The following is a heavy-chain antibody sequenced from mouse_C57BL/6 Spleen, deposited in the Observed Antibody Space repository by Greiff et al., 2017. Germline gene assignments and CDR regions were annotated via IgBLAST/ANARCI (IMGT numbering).Heavy chain of an antibody. CDR1: GFTFSDAW. D-gene: IGHD2-4*01. CDR3: TTGDDYDDGGFDY. V-gene: IGHV6-6*01. J-gene: IGHJ2*01. Sequence: EVMLVESGGGLVQPGGSMKLSCAASGFTFSDAWMDWVRQSPEKGLEWVAEIRNKANNHATYYAESVKGRFTISRDDSKSSVYLQMNSLRAEDTGIYYCTTGDDYDDGGFDYWGQGTTLTVSS. CDR2: IRNKANNHAT.